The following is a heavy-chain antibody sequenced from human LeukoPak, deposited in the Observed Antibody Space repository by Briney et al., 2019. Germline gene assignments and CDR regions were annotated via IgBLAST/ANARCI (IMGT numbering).Heavy chain of an antibody. Sequence: SETLSLTCAVYGGSFSGYYWSWIRQPPGKGLEWIGEINHSGSTNYNPSVKSRVTISVDTSKNQFSLKLSSVTAADTAVYYCARGALRYFDWLPSPNWFDPWGQGTLVTVSS. J-gene: IGHJ5*02. CDR1: GGSFSGYY. CDR2: INHSGST. D-gene: IGHD3-9*01. V-gene: IGHV4-34*01. CDR3: ARGALRYFDWLPSPNWFDP.